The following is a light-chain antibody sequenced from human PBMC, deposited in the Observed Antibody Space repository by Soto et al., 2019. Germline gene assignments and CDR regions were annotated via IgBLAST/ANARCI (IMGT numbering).Light chain of an antibody. CDR2: DDG. CDR3: QVWDTTNPVI. CDR1: NIEIKS. V-gene: IGLV3-21*02. Sequence: SYELTQPPSVSVAPGQTARITCGGNNIEIKSVHWYQQKPGQAPVLVVYDDGDRTTGIPERFSGSKSGNTATLTTSRVEAGDEADYYCQVWDTTNPVIFGGWTKLTVL. J-gene: IGLJ2*01.